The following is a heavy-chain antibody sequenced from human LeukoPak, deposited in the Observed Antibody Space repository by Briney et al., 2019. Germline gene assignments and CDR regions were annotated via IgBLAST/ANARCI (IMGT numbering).Heavy chain of an antibody. J-gene: IGHJ3*02. CDR2: ISWNSGSI. CDR1: GFTFDDYA. CDR3: AKALGAGVTYAFDI. D-gene: IGHD3-10*01. Sequence: GGSLRLSCAASGFTFDDYAMPWVRQALGKGLEWVSGISWNSGSIGYADSVKGRFTISRDNAKNSLYLQMNSLRAEDTALYYCAKALGAGVTYAFDIWGQGTMVTVSS. V-gene: IGHV3-9*01.